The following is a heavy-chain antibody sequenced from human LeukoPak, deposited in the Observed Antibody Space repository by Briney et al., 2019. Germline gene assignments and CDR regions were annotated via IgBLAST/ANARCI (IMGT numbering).Heavy chain of an antibody. V-gene: IGHV1-2*02. Sequence: ASVKVSCKASGYTFTGYYMHWVRQAPGQGLEWMGWINPNNGGTNYAQKFQGRVTVTQDTSIGVVYMDLSRLTSDDTAVYYCARGGRSYIAVAGTVVDYWGQGTLVTVSS. D-gene: IGHD6-19*01. J-gene: IGHJ4*02. CDR3: ARGGRSYIAVAGTVVDY. CDR2: INPNNGGT. CDR1: GYTFTGYY.